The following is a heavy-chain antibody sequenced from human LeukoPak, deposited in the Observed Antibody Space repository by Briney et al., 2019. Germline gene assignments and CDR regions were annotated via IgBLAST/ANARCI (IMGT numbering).Heavy chain of an antibody. CDR2: ISYDGSNK. V-gene: IGHV3-30-3*01. CDR1: GFTFSSYA. D-gene: IGHD6-19*01. Sequence: GGSLRLSCAASGFTFSSYAMHWVRQAPGKGLEWVAVISYDGSNKYYADSVKGRFTISGDNSKNTLYLQMNSLRAEDTAVYYCARIPHSSGWNYYFDYWGQGTLVTVSS. CDR3: ARIPHSSGWNYYFDY. J-gene: IGHJ4*02.